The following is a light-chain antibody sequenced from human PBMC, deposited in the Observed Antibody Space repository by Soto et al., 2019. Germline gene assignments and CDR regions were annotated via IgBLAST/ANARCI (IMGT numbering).Light chain of an antibody. CDR3: QLYAGSPRT. CDR2: GAS. J-gene: IGKJ1*01. V-gene: IGKV3-20*01. CDR1: QSVNNNY. Sequence: EIVLTQSPGTLSLSPGERATLSCRASQSVNNNYLAWYQRQPGQAPRLLIYGASSRATGIPDRFSGSGSGTDFTLTISRLEPEDFAVYYCQLYAGSPRTFGQGTKVEIK.